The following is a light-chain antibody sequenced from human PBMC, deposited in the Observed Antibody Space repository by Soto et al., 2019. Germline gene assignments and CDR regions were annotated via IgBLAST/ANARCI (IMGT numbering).Light chain of an antibody. J-gene: IGKJ4*01. V-gene: IGKV1-33*01. CDR1: QDTTNY. Sequence: DIQMTQSPSSLSASVGDRVTITCLASQDTTNYLNWFQHKPGKAPELLICDASNLETGVPSRFSGRGSGTHFTFTISSLQPEDIATYYCQQYDTFPLTVGGGTKVDSK. CDR3: QQYDTFPLT. CDR2: DAS.